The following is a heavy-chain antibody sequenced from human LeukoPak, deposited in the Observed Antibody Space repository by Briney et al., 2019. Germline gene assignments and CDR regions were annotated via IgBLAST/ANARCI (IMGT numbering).Heavy chain of an antibody. J-gene: IGHJ3*02. CDR2: ISTSSTYI. Sequence: PGGSLRLSCAASGFTFSTYTMNWVRQAPGKGLEWVSSISTSSTYIYYADSVKGRFTISRDNAKNSLYLQMNSLRAEDTAVYYCARDQCSSTSCYPLAFDIWGQGTMVTVSS. V-gene: IGHV3-21*01. CDR1: GFTFSTYT. CDR3: ARDQCSSTSCYPLAFDI. D-gene: IGHD2-2*01.